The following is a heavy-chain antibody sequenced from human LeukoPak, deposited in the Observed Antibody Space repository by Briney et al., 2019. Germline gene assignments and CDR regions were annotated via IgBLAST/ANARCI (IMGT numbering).Heavy chain of an antibody. CDR3: ARDLGGYGSSGYYFGY. Sequence: PGGSLRLSCAASGFTFSSYSMHWVRQAPGKGLEWVSSISERSSYIYCADSVKGRFTISRDNARSSLYLQMNSLRAEDTAVYYCARDLGGYGSSGYYFGYWGQGTLVTVSS. CDR1: GFTFSSYS. J-gene: IGHJ4*02. CDR2: ISERSSYI. V-gene: IGHV3-21*01. D-gene: IGHD3-22*01.